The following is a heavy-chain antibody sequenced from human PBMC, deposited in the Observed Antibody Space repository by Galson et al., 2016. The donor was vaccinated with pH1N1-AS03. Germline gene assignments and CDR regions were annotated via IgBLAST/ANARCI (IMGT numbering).Heavy chain of an antibody. CDR3: ARGWYDIWTGYLVDPFDY. CDR1: GFTFGDYY. CDR2: ITSSGGSGSTI. Sequence: SLRLFCAASGFTFGDYYMSWIRQAPGKGLEWISCITSSGGSGSTIYYADSVKGRFTISRDNAKNSLYLQMNSLRADDTAVYFCARGWYDIWTGYLVDPFDYWGQGALVTVSS. J-gene: IGHJ4*02. V-gene: IGHV3-11*01. D-gene: IGHD3-9*01.